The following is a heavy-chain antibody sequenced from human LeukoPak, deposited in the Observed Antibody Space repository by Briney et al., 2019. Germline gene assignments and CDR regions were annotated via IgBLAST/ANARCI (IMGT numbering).Heavy chain of an antibody. CDR2: INPNSGGT. J-gene: IGHJ4*02. D-gene: IGHD3-10*01. CDR3: ARDSTELLWFGELFFY. CDR1: GYTFTGYY. Sequence: ASVKVSCKASGYTFTGYYMHWVRQAPGQGLEWMGWINPNSGGTNYAQKFQGRVTMTRDTSISTAYMELSRLRSDDTAVYYCARDSTELLWFGELFFYWGQGTLVTVSS. V-gene: IGHV1-2*02.